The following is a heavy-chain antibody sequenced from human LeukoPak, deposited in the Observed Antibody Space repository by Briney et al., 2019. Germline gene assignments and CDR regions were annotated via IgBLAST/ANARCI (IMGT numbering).Heavy chain of an antibody. CDR2: IGSSGSAT. J-gene: IGHJ5*02. V-gene: IGHV3-48*04. CDR3: AIGYCSRANCAPPNWFDP. CDR1: GFTLSSYS. Sequence: SGGSLRLSCAASGFTLSSYSMNWVRQAPGKGLEWVSYIGSSGSATYYADSVKGRFTISRDNAKNSLYLQMNSLRAEDTAVYYCAIGYCSRANCAPPNWFDPWGQGTLVTVSS. D-gene: IGHD2-2*03.